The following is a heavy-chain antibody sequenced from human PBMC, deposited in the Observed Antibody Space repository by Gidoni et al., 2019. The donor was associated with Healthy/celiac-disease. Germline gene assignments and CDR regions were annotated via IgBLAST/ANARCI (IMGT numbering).Heavy chain of an antibody. Sequence: EVQLLASGGGLVQPGGSLRLSCAASGFTFSSYVMSWVRQAPGKGLEWVSAISGSGGSTYYADSVKGRFTISRDNSKNTLYLQMNSLRAEDTAVYYCAKGRGITMVRGVSFYYYGMDVWGQGTTVTVSS. D-gene: IGHD3-10*01. J-gene: IGHJ6*02. CDR2: ISGSGGST. V-gene: IGHV3-23*01. CDR3: AKGRGITMVRGVSFYYYGMDV. CDR1: GFTFSSYV.